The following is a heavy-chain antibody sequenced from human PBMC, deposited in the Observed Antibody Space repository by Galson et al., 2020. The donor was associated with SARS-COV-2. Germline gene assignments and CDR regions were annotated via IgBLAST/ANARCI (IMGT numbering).Heavy chain of an antibody. J-gene: IGHJ4*02. V-gene: IGHV3-30*04. D-gene: IGHD6-19*01. CDR1: GFTFSSYA. CDR3: ARDGTTWLVHDLDY. CDR2: ISYDGSNK. Sequence: GGSLRLSCAASGFTFSSYAMHWVRQAPGKGLEWVAVISYDGSNKYYADSVKGRFTISRDNSKNTLYLQMNSLRAEDTAVYYCARDGTTWLVHDLDYWGQGTLVTVSS.